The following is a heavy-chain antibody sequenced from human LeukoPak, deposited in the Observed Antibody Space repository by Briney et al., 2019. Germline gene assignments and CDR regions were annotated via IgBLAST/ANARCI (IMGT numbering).Heavy chain of an antibody. Sequence: PGGSLRLSCAASGFTFSSKYMSWVRQAPGKGLEWVSVIYSDSSTYYAGSVKGRFTISRDNSKNTLYIQMNSLRAEDTGVYYCARVQGSGLFRWYWGQGTLVTVSS. CDR2: IYSDSST. CDR1: GFTFSSKY. D-gene: IGHD2-8*02. V-gene: IGHV3-66*01. CDR3: ARVQGSGLFRWY. J-gene: IGHJ4*02.